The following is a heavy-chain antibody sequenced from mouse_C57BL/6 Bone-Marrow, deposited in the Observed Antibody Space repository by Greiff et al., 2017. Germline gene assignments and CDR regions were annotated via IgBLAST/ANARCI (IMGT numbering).Heavy chain of an antibody. J-gene: IGHJ2*01. CDR3: AREGFITTVVATKDY. CDR1: GYTFTSYW. V-gene: IGHV1-55*01. D-gene: IGHD1-1*01. CDR2: IYPGSGST. Sequence: QVQLQQPGAELVKPGASVKMSCKASGYTFTSYWITWVKQRPGQGLEWIGDIYPGSGSTNYNEKFKSKSTLTVDTSSSTAYLQLSSLTSEDSAVFYGAREGFITTVVATKDYWGQGTTLTVAS.